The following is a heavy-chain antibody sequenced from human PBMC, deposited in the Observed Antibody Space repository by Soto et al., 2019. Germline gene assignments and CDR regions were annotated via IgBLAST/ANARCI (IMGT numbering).Heavy chain of an antibody. CDR2: MNPNSGNA. CDR1: GYTFTSYD. V-gene: IGHV1-8*01. D-gene: IGHD3-10*01. J-gene: IGHJ3*02. Sequence: GSVNVSCTASGYTFTSYDINWVRQSTGQGLEWMGWMNPNSGNAGYAQKFQGRVTMTRNTSISTAYMELSSLRSEDTAVYYCARVRVRFSGSYYEGAFDIWGQGTMVTVSS. CDR3: ARVRVRFSGSYYEGAFDI.